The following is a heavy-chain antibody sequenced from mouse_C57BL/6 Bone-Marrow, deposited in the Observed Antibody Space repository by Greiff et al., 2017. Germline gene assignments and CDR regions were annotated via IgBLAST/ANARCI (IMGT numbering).Heavy chain of an antibody. CDR3: ARPSYGSSFYWYVDV. Sequence: QVQLKQSGSELRSPGSSVKLSCKDFDSEVFPIAYMSWVRQKPGHGFEWIGGILPSIGRTIYGEKFEDKATLDAYTLSNTAYLELNSLTSEDSAIYYVARPSYGSSFYWYVDVWGTGTTVTVSS. CDR1: DSEVFPIAY. D-gene: IGHD1-1*01. V-gene: IGHV15-2*01. CDR2: ILPSIGRT. J-gene: IGHJ1*03.